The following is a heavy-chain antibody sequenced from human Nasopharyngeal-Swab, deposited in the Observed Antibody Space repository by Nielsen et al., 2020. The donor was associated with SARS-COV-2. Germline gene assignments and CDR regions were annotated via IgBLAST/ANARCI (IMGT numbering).Heavy chain of an antibody. V-gene: IGHV5-51*01. CDR2: YPGDSDT. Sequence: SRKGSGYSFISYWIGWVRQMPGKGLEWMGIYPGDSDTRYSPSFQGQVTISADKSISTAYLQWRSLKASDTAMYYCARPSFHEGFDYWGQGTLVTVSS. CDR3: ARPSFHEGFDY. CDR1: GYSFISYW. J-gene: IGHJ4*02. D-gene: IGHD2-21*01.